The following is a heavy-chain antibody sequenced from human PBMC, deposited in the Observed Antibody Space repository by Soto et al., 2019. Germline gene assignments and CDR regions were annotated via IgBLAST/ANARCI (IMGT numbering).Heavy chain of an antibody. CDR3: ARSRYTSGWWTPPFDY. V-gene: IGHV4-59*01. Sequence: SETMSLTCAVSGDSISSYYWSSIRLPPGKGLEWIGYIYYSGSTNYNPSLKSRVTISVDTSKNQFSLKLTSVTAADTAVYYCARSRYTSGWWTPPFDYWGQGTLVTVSS. J-gene: IGHJ4*02. CDR1: GDSISSYY. D-gene: IGHD6-19*01. CDR2: IYYSGST.